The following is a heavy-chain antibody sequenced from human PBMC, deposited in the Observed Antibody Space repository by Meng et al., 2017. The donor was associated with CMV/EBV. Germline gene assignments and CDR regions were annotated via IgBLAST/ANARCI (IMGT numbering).Heavy chain of an antibody. CDR1: GGSISSYY. Sequence: QVQLEESGPGVVKPSETLYLTCTVSGGSISSYYWSWIRQPAGKGLEWIGRIYTSGSTNYNPPLKSRVTMSVDTSKNQSSLKLSSVTAADTAVYYCARSMVVAGDWFDPWGQGTLVTVSS. D-gene: IGHD2-15*01. V-gene: IGHV4-4*07. CDR2: IYTSGST. J-gene: IGHJ5*02. CDR3: ARSMVVAGDWFDP.